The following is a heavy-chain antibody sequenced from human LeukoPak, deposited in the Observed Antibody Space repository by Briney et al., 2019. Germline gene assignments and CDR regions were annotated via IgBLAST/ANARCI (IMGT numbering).Heavy chain of an antibody. D-gene: IGHD2-15*01. CDR3: ARGGSGSAFDI. Sequence: ASVKVSCKASEYTFTTSDVNWVRQATGQGLQWMGWINPNSGGTNYAQKFQGRVTMTRDTSISTAYMELSRLRSDDTAVYYCARGGSGSAFDIWGQGTMVTVSS. J-gene: IGHJ3*02. V-gene: IGHV1-2*02. CDR2: INPNSGGT. CDR1: EYTFTTSD.